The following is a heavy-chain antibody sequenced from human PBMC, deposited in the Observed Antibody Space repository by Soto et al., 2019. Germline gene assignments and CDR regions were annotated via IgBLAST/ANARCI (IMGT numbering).Heavy chain of an antibody. CDR3: ARRGGYSGYDWG. Sequence: QVQLQQWGAGLLKPSETLSLTCAVYGGSFSGYYWSWIRQPPGKGLEWIGEINHSGSTNYNPSLKRRVTVAVDTSTNQFSLQLSSGTAADTAVYYWARRGGYSGYDWGGGQGTLVTVSS. D-gene: IGHD5-12*01. CDR2: INHSGST. V-gene: IGHV4-34*01. CDR1: GGSFSGYY. J-gene: IGHJ4*02.